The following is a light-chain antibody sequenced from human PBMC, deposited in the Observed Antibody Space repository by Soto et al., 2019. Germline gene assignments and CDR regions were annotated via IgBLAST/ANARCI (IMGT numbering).Light chain of an antibody. CDR2: DAS. CDR1: QSISRL. CDR3: QQYNSHYT. V-gene: IGKV1-5*01. Sequence: DIQMTQSPSTLSASVGDRVTITCRASQSISRLLAWYQQRPGKAPKLLIYDASSLESGVPSRFSGSGSGTEFTLTSSSLEPDDFATYYCQQYNSHYTFGQGTKLEIK. J-gene: IGKJ2*01.